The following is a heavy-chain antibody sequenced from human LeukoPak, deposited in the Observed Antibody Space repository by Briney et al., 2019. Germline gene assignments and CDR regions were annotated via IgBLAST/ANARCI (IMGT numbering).Heavy chain of an antibody. V-gene: IGHV3-23*01. D-gene: IGHD1-1*01. J-gene: IGHJ4*02. Sequence: GGSLTLSCAASGFTFSSYAMSWVRQAPGKGLEWVSAISGSGGSTYYADSVKGRFTISRDNSKNTLYLQMNSLRAEDTAVYYCARDYWNDGDGGDHWGQGTLVSVSS. CDR3: ARDYWNDGDGGDH. CDR1: GFTFSSYA. CDR2: ISGSGGST.